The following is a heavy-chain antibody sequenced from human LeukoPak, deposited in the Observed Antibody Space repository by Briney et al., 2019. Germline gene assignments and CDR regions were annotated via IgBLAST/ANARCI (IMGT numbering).Heavy chain of an antibody. Sequence: SVKVSCKASEGTFSSYAISWVRQAPGQGLEWMGGIIPIFGTANYAQKFQGRVTITTDESTSTAYMELRSLRSDDTAVYYCARDQTPRAAADCLDYWGQGTLVTVSS. D-gene: IGHD6-13*01. CDR2: IIPIFGTA. CDR1: EGTFSSYA. J-gene: IGHJ4*02. CDR3: ARDQTPRAAADCLDY. V-gene: IGHV1-69*05.